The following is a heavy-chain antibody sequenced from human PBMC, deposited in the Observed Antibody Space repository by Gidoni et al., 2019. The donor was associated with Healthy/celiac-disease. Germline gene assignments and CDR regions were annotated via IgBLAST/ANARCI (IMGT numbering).Heavy chain of an antibody. CDR2: IWYDGSNK. V-gene: IGHV3-33*01. J-gene: IGHJ4*02. CDR3: ARDVNYDYVWGSYRPLDY. D-gene: IGHD3-16*02. Sequence: QVQLVESGGGVVQPGRSLSPSCAASGFTFRSYGMHGVRQAPGKGLEWVAVIWYDGSNKYYADSVKGRFTISRDNSKNTLYLQMNSLRAEDTAVYYCARDVNYDYVWGSYRPLDYWGQGTLVTVSS. CDR1: GFTFRSYG.